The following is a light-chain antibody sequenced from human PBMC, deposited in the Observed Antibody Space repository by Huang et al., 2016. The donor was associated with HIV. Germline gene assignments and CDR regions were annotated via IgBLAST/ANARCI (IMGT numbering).Light chain of an antibody. CDR2: GAS. CDR3: QQSYFTPLT. Sequence: DIQMTQSPSSLSASVGDRVTITCRARQTMTTDLSWYQQKPGKAPKLLIDGASSLHSGVPSRFSGSGSGTDFTLTISSLQPEDFATYYCQQSYFTPLTFGGGTRLEIK. V-gene: IGKV1-39*01. CDR1: QTMTTD. J-gene: IGKJ4*01.